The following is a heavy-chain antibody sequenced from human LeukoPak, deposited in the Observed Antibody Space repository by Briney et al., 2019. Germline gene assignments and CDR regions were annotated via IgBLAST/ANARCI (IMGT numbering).Heavy chain of an antibody. CDR1: GGSISSGGYY. V-gene: IGHV4-30-2*01. D-gene: IGHD1-26*01. J-gene: IGHJ4*02. CDR3: ARVIIVGAYWWGYYFDY. Sequence: SETLSLTCTVSGGSISSGGYYWSWIRQPPGKGLEWIGYIYHSGSTYYNPSLKSRVTTSVDRSKNQFSLKLSSVTAADTAVYYCARVIIVGAYWWGYYFDYWGQGTLVTVSS. CDR2: IYHSGST.